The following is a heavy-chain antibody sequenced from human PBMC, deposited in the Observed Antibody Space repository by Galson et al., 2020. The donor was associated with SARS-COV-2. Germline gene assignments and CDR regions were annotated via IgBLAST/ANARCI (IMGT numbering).Heavy chain of an antibody. V-gene: IGHV3-23*01. Sequence: TGGSLRLSCAASGFTFSSYDMSWVRQAPGRGLEWVSTITTSGTSTYYADSVKGRFTISRDNSKNTLYPQMNILRAEDTAVYYCAKARVPAAVKWFDPWGQGTLVTVSS. CDR2: ITTSGTST. CDR3: AKARVPAAVKWFDP. CDR1: GFTFSSYD. J-gene: IGHJ5*02. D-gene: IGHD2-2*01.